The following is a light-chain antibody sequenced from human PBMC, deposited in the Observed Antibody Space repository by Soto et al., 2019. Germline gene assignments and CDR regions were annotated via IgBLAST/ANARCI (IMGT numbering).Light chain of an antibody. Sequence: DIQIAQSPSTVSSSLGDRVTITFRASESISRWLAWYQQKPGKPPNLLIYKASTLGSGVPSRFSGTGSGTEFTLTISSLQPDDFATYYCQQYNSYWTFGQGTKVDIK. CDR3: QQYNSYWT. CDR2: KAS. CDR1: ESISRW. J-gene: IGKJ1*01. V-gene: IGKV1-5*03.